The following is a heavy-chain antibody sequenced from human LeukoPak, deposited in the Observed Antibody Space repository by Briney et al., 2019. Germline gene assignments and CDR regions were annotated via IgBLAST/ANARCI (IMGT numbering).Heavy chain of an antibody. D-gene: IGHD1-1*01. CDR1: GFTFSSYA. Sequence: PGGSLRLSCAASGFTFSSYAMNWVRQAPGKGLEWISSISGSGDNTYYADSVKGRFTISRDNSKNTLYLQMNSLRAEDTAVYYCARVDDWNDDAFDIWGQGTMVTVSS. J-gene: IGHJ3*02. V-gene: IGHV3-23*01. CDR3: ARVDDWNDDAFDI. CDR2: ISGSGDNT.